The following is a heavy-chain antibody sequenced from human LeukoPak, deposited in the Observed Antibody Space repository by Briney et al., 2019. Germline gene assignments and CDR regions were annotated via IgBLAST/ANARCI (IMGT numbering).Heavy chain of an antibody. D-gene: IGHD5-18*01. CDR3: ARGLSYGPLYYYGMDV. CDR2: INAGNGNT. Sequence: GASVKASCKASGYTFTSYAMHWVRQAPGQRLEWMGWINAGNGNTKYSQKFQGRVTITRDTSASTAYMELSSLRSEDTAVYYCARGLSYGPLYYYGMDVWGQGTTVTVSS. J-gene: IGHJ6*02. V-gene: IGHV1-3*01. CDR1: GYTFTSYA.